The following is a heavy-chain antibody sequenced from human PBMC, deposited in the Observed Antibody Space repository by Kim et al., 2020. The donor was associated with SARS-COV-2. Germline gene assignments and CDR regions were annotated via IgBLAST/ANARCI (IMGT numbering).Heavy chain of an antibody. J-gene: IGHJ6*02. CDR1: GDSVSSNRAA. V-gene: IGHV6-1*01. Sequence: SQTLSLTCAISGDSVSSNRAAWNWVRQSPSRGLEWLGGTYYRAKWYNDYAVSVKSRITINPDTSKNQFFLQLNSVTPDDTAVYYCARGFGMDVWGQGTTVTVSS. CDR3: ARGFGMDV. CDR2: TYYRAKWYN.